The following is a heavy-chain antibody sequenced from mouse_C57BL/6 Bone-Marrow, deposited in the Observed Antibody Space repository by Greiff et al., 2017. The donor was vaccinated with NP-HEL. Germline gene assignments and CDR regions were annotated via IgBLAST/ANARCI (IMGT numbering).Heavy chain of an antibody. CDR2: IDPENGDT. Sequence: VQLQQSGAELVRPGASVKLSCTASGFNIKDDSMHWVKQRPEQGLEWIGWIDPENGDTEYASKFQGKATITADTSSNTAYLQLSSLTSEDTAVYYCTTWDDYGGDYWGQGTTLTVSA. J-gene: IGHJ2*01. CDR1: GFNIKDDS. V-gene: IGHV14-4*01. D-gene: IGHD1-1*01. CDR3: TTWDDYGGDY.